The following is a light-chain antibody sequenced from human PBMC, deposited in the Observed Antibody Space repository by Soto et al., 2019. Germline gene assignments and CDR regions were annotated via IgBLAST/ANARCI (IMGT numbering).Light chain of an antibody. Sequence: QSALTQPASVSGSPGQSITISCTGTSSDVGSYNLVSWYQQHAGKAPKLMIYEGSKRPSGVSNRFSGSKSGNTASLTISGLQAEDEADYYCCSYAGSSTLYVFATGTKLTVL. CDR1: SSDVGSYNL. J-gene: IGLJ1*01. V-gene: IGLV2-23*01. CDR2: EGS. CDR3: CSYAGSSTLYV.